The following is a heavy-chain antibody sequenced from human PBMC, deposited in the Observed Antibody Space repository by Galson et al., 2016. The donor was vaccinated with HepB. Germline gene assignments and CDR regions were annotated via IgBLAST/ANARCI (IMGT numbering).Heavy chain of an antibody. CDR2: ISSSGSYM. V-gene: IGHV3-21*05. Sequence: SLRLPCAASGVTFSSNSMNWVRQAPGKGLESVSYISSSGSYMYYADSVKGRFTISRDNAKNSLYLQRNSLRAEDTAAYYCARGRGTVTTYYWGQGTLVTVSS. CDR3: ARGRGTVTTYY. D-gene: IGHD4-17*01. J-gene: IGHJ4*02. CDR1: GVTFSSNS.